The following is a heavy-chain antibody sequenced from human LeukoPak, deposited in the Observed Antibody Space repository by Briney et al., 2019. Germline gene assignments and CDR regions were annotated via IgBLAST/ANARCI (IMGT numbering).Heavy chain of an antibody. Sequence: SETLSPTCAVSGGSISSSSGNCWTWVRQPPGKGLEWIGEIYHSGSTNYNPSLKSRVTMLLDKSKNQFSLKLSSVTAADTAVYYCARNGGNSDFDYWGQGTLVTVSS. CDR3: ARNGGNSDFDY. J-gene: IGHJ4*02. V-gene: IGHV4-4*02. CDR2: IYHSGST. CDR1: GGSISSSSGNC. D-gene: IGHD4-23*01.